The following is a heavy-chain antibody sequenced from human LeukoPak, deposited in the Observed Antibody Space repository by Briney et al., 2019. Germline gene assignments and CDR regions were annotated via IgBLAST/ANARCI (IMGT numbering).Heavy chain of an antibody. J-gene: IGHJ6*02. D-gene: IGHD6-13*01. CDR2: ITYLGTI. Sequence: SETLSLTCTVSGDSIRSDDSYWAWIRQPPGKGLEWLGSITYLGTISSNPSLKSRLTISVDTSKNQFSLKLSSVTAADTAVYYCARAPGIEAAGTAQYGMDVGGQGTTVTVSS. CDR1: GDSIRSDDSY. CDR3: ARAPGIEAAGTAQYGMDV. V-gene: IGHV4-39*07.